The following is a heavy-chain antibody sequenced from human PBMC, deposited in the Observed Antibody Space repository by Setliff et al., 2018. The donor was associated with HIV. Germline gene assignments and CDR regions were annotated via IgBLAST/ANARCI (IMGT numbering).Heavy chain of an antibody. CDR2: ISADNGNT. CDR1: GYTFTSYG. J-gene: IGHJ6*03. D-gene: IGHD3-10*01. CDR3: ARVRFGTDYYYDMDA. V-gene: IGHV1-18*01. Sequence: ASVKVSCKASGYTFTSYGIRWVRQAPGQGLEWMGWISADNGNTNYAQKLQGRVTMTTDTSTSTAYMELRSLRSDDTAVYYCARVRFGTDYYYDMDAWGKGTTVTVSS.